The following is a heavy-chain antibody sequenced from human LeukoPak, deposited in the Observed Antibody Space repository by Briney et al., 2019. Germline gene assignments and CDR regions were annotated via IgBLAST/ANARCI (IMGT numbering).Heavy chain of an antibody. CDR1: GGSISSSSYY. CDR3: ARHPAGSGWYPIAY. J-gene: IGHJ4*02. D-gene: IGHD6-19*01. Sequence: PSETLSLTCNVSGGSISSSSYYWGWIRQPPGKGLEWIGSIYYSGSTYYNPSLKSRVTISVDTSKNQFSLKLTSVTAADTAVYYCARHPAGSGWYPIAYWGQGTLVTVSS. V-gene: IGHV4-39*01. CDR2: IYYSGST.